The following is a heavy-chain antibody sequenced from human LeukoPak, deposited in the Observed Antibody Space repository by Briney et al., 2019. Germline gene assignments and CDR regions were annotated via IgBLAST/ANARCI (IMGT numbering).Heavy chain of an antibody. CDR1: GFTFSSYA. J-gene: IGHJ6*02. Sequence: GGSLRLSCAASGFTFSSYAMSWVRQAPGKGLEWVSAISGSGGSTYYADSVKGRFTISTDNSKNTLYLQMNSLRAEDTAVYYCAKGQHYYYYGMDVWGQGTTVTVSS. CDR3: AKGQHYYYYGMDV. V-gene: IGHV3-23*01. CDR2: ISGSGGST.